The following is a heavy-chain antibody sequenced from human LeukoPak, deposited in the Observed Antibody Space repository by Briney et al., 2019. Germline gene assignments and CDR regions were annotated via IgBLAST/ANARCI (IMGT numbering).Heavy chain of an antibody. J-gene: IGHJ5*02. CDR2: ISYDGSNK. CDR3: ARIVGAIAQNWFDP. Sequence: PGGSLRLSCAASGFTLSSDAMNWVRQAPGKGLEWVAVISYDGSNKYYADSVKGRFTISRDNSKNTLYLQMNSLRAEDTAVYYCARIVGAIAQNWFDPWGQGTLVTVSS. V-gene: IGHV3-30*04. CDR1: GFTLSSDA. D-gene: IGHD1-26*01.